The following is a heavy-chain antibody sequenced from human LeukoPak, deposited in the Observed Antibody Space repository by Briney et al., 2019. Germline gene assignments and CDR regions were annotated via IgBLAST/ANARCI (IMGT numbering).Heavy chain of an antibody. CDR1: GFTFSSYG. CDR2: IWYDGSNK. J-gene: IGHJ4*02. V-gene: IGHV3-33*01. D-gene: IGHD6-19*01. CDR3: ARDWAVAGSFDY. Sequence: GGSLRLSCAASGFTFSSYGMHWVRQAPGKGLEWVAVIWYDGSNKYYADSVKGRFTISRDSSKNTLNLQMNSLRAEDTAVYYCARDWAVAGSFDYWGQGTMVTVSS.